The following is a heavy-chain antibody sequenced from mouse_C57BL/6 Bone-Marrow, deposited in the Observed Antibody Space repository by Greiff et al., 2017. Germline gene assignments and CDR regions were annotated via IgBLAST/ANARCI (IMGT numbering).Heavy chain of an antibody. Sequence: VKLVESGPGLVQPSQSLSITCTVSGFSLTSYGVHWVRQPPGKGLEWLGVIWSGGSTDYNAAFISRLSISKDNSKSQVFFKMNSLQADDTAIYYCAKSGSPWYFDVWGTGTTVTVSS. CDR3: AKSGSPWYFDV. CDR2: IWSGGST. J-gene: IGHJ1*03. V-gene: IGHV2-4*01. D-gene: IGHD1-1*01. CDR1: GFSLTSYG.